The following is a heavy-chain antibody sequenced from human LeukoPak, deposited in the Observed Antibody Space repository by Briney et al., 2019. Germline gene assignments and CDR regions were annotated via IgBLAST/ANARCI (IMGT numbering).Heavy chain of an antibody. CDR3: ARVPAVDVRIAVAGTSGSWFDP. J-gene: IGHJ5*02. CDR1: GGSISSYY. Sequence: SETLSLTCTVSGGSISSYYWSWIRQPPGKGLEWIGYIYTSGSANYNGTTNYNPSLKSRVTISVDTSKNQFSLKLSSVTAADTAVYYCARVPAVDVRIAVAGTSGSWFDPWGQGTLVTVSS. V-gene: IGHV4-4*09. CDR2: IYTSGSANYNGTT. D-gene: IGHD6-19*01.